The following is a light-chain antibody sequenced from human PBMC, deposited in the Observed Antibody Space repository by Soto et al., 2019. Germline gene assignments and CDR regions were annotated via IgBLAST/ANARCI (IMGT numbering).Light chain of an antibody. Sequence: QSVLTQPASVSGSPGQSITISCTGTNSDVSWYQQYPGKAPQLMIYDDNKRPSGVSNRFSGSKSGNTASLTISGLQAEDEADYYCCSYGGSDTFHVIFGGGTKLTVL. CDR2: DDN. J-gene: IGLJ2*01. CDR1: NSDV. V-gene: IGLV2-23*01. CDR3: CSYGGSDTFHVI.